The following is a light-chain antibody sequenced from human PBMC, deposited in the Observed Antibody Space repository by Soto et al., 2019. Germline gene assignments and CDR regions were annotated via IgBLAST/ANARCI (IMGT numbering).Light chain of an antibody. J-gene: IGKJ1*01. CDR2: GAS. Sequence: EIVMTQSPATLSVSPWEGATLSCRASQSVSSNLTWYQQKPGQAPRLLIYGASTRATGVPARFSGSGSGTEFTLTISSLQSEDFAVYYCQQYNDWWTFGQGTKVAIK. CDR1: QSVSSN. V-gene: IGKV3-15*01. CDR3: QQYNDWWT.